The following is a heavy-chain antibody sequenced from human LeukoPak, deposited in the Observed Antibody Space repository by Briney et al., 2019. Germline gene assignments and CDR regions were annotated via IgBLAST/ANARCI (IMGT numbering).Heavy chain of an antibody. J-gene: IGHJ4*02. CDR2: IIPIFGTA. D-gene: IGHD4-17*01. Sequence: SVKVSCKASGGTFSSYAISWVRQAPGQGLEWIGGIIPIFGTANYAQKFQGRVTITADESTSTAYMELSSLRSEDTAVYYCAKSPSSDYGDRGFDYWGQGTLVTVSS. CDR1: GGTFSSYA. V-gene: IGHV1-69*13. CDR3: AKSPSSDYGDRGFDY.